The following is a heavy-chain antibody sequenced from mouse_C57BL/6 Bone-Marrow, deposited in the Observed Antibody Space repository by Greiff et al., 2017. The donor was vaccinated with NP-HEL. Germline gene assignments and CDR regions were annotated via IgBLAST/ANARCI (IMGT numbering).Heavy chain of an antibody. CDR3: AIYYGVALGVDY. J-gene: IGHJ2*01. Sequence: VKLQESGPELVKPGASVKISCKASGYAFSSSWMNWVKQRPGKGLEWIGRIYPGDGDTNYNGKFKGKATLTADKSSSTAYMQLSSLTSEDSAVYFCAIYYGVALGVDYWGQGTTLTVSS. CDR2: IYPGDGDT. D-gene: IGHD1-2*01. V-gene: IGHV1-82*01. CDR1: GYAFSSSW.